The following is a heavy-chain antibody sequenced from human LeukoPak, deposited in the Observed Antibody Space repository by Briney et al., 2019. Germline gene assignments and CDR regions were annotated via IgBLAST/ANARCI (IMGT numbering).Heavy chain of an antibody. Sequence: GGSLRLSCAASGFIFSSYWMSWVRQAPGKGLEWVANIKQDGSEKYYVDSVKGRFTISRDNAKNSLYLQMNSLRAEDTAVYYCARGLWFGELGYDYWGQGTLVTVSS. CDR2: IKQDGSEK. V-gene: IGHV3-7*01. CDR3: ARGLWFGELGYDY. J-gene: IGHJ4*02. D-gene: IGHD3-10*01. CDR1: GFIFSSYW.